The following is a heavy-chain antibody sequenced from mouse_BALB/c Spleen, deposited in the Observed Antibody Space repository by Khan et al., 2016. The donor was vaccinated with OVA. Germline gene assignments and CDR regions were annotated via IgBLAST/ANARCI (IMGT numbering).Heavy chain of an antibody. J-gene: IGHJ2*01. Sequence: EVELVESGGGLVQPGGSRKLSCAASGFTFSTYGMHWVRQAPEKGLEWVAYISGDSSTIYYADTVKGRFTISRDNPKNTLFLQMTSLMSEDTARYYCWTSYFDGDYFDYWGPGTTLKVSS. V-gene: IGHV5-17*02. CDR3: WTSYFDGDYFDY. CDR1: GFTFSTYG. D-gene: IGHD1-1*01. CDR2: ISGDSSTI.